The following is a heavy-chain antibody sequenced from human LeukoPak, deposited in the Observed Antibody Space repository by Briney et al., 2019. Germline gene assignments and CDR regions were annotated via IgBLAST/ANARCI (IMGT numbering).Heavy chain of an antibody. J-gene: IGHJ4*02. V-gene: IGHV3-23*01. CDR1: GFTVSSNY. Sequence: GGSLRLSCAASGFTVSSNYMSWVRQAPGKGLEWVSAISGSGGSTYYADSVKGRFTISRDNSKNTLYLQMNSLRAEDTAVYYCARDRAGGYDVFDYWGQGTLVTVSS. CDR3: ARDRAGGYDVFDY. CDR2: ISGSGGST. D-gene: IGHD5-12*01.